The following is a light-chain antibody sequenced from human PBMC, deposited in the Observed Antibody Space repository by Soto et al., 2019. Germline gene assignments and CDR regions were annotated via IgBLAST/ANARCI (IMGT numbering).Light chain of an antibody. CDR2: SDL. CDR1: TSNIGTNA. CDR3: VAWDDRLDGPV. Sequence: QLVLTQPPSAAGTPGPRVTISCSGGTSNIGTNAVNWYQHLPGTAPSVLIYSDLQRPPGGPDRFSGSKSGTSASLAISGLQSEDEADYFCVAWDDRLDGPVFGGGTKLTVL. V-gene: IGLV1-44*01. J-gene: IGLJ2*01.